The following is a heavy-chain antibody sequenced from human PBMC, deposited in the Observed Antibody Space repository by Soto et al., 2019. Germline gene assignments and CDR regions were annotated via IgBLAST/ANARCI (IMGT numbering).Heavy chain of an antibody. CDR2: IYHSGST. J-gene: IGHJ4*02. V-gene: IGHV4-30-2*01. CDR1: GGSISSGGYS. D-gene: IGHD3-22*01. CDR3: ARANYYDSSGYQPRLDY. Sequence: SETLSLTCAVSGGSISSGGYSWSWIRQPPGKGLEWIGYIYHSGSTYYNPSLKSRVTISVDRSKNQFSLKLSSVTAADTAVYYCARANYYDSSGYQPRLDYWGQGTLVTVSS.